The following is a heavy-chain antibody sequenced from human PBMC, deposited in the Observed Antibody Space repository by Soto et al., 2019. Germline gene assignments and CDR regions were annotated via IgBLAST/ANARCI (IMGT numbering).Heavy chain of an antibody. V-gene: IGHV1-3*01. J-gene: IGHJ4*02. CDR3: ARDSSSWNFDY. CDR1: GYTFTSYA. Sequence: ASVKVSCKASGYTFTSYAMHWVRQAPGQGLEWMGWINAGNGNTKYSQKFQDRVTITRDTSASTAYMELSSLRSEDTAVYYCARDSSSWNFDYWGQGTLVTVSS. D-gene: IGHD6-13*01. CDR2: INAGNGNT.